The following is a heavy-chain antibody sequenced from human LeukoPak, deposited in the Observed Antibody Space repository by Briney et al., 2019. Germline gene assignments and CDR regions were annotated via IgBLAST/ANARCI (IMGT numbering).Heavy chain of an antibody. CDR1: GXMFHDYA. CDR2: ISGDGGST. Sequence: GGSLRLSCAAPGXMFHDYATHWVRQAPGKGLEWVSLISGDGGSTFYADSVKGRFTISRDNSKNSLYLQMNSLRSDDTALYYCARESESSGWYDYWGQGTLVTVSS. CDR3: ARESESSGWYDY. D-gene: IGHD6-19*01. V-gene: IGHV3-43*02. J-gene: IGHJ4*02.